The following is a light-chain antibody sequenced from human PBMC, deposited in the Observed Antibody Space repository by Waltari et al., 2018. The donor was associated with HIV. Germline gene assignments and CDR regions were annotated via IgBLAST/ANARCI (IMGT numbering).Light chain of an antibody. J-gene: IGLJ3*02. CDR1: SRDIGGYNY. Sequence: QSALPQPPSAPGSPGQSVAISCTATSRDIGGYNYVPWYQHHPGKAPKLKIFEVTKRPSGVPDRFSGSKSGNTASLTVSGLQAEDEADYYCASYGGTNDLVFGGGTKLTVL. V-gene: IGLV2-8*01. CDR3: ASYGGTNDLV. CDR2: EVT.